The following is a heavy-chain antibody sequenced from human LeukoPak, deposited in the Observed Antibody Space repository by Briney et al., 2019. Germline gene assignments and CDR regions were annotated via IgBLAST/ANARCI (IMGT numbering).Heavy chain of an antibody. Sequence: GGSLRLSCAASGFSFSTFAMTWVRQAPGKGLEWVSIINKSGGSTNYADSVKGRFTISRDNSKNTLYLQMGSLRAEDTAVYYCAKGPDKPYSDYYMDVWGKGTTVTVSS. D-gene: IGHD3-9*01. CDR2: INKSGGST. J-gene: IGHJ6*03. V-gene: IGHV3-23*01. CDR1: GFSFSTFA. CDR3: AKGPDKPYSDYYMDV.